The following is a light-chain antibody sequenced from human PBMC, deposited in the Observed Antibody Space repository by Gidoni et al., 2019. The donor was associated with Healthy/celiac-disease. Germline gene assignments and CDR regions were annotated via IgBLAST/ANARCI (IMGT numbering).Light chain of an antibody. J-gene: IGKJ1*01. CDR3: QQYGSSPRT. V-gene: IGKV3-20*01. Sequence: DIVLTQSPGTLSLSPGERATLSCRASKSVSSSYLAWYQQKPGQAPRLLIYGASSRATGIPDRFSGSGSGTDFTLTISRLEPEDVAVYYCQQYGSSPRTFGQGTKVEIK. CDR2: GAS. CDR1: KSVSSSY.